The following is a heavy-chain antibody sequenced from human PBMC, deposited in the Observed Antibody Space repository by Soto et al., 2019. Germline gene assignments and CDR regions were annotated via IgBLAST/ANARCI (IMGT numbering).Heavy chain of an antibody. D-gene: IGHD6-13*01. CDR3: ARGVGSSWNTGGYNWFDF. Sequence: QVHLVQSGAEVKKPGASVKVSCKTSGYTFTNFDVNWVRQAAGQGLEWMGWMSPNSENKGYAQKFQSRVSMTRDTSITTAYMELSSLRSEDTAVYYCARGVGSSWNTGGYNWFDFWGQGTLVTVSS. CDR2: MSPNSENK. V-gene: IGHV1-8*01. J-gene: IGHJ5*01. CDR1: GYTFTNFD.